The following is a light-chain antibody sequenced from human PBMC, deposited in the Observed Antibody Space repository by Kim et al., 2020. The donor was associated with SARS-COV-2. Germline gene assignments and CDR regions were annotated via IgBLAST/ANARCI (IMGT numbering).Light chain of an antibody. V-gene: IGKV1-12*01. CDR2: TAS. J-gene: IGKJ4*01. Sequence: DIQLTQSPASVSAAVGDRVTITCRASEGISRWLAWYQQKPGKAPKLLINTASSLQSGVPSRFSGSGSGTDFTLIISSLQPEDFATYFCQQAASFPLSFGGGTKVDIK. CDR1: EGISRW. CDR3: QQAASFPLS.